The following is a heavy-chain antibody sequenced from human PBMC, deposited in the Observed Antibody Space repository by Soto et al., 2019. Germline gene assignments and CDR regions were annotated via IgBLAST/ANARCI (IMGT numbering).Heavy chain of an antibody. CDR2: IWYDGSNK. Sequence: QVQLVESGGGVVQPGRSLRLSCAASGFTFSSYGMHWVRQAPGKGLEWVAVIWYDGSNKYYADSVKGRFTISRDNSKNTLYLQMNSLRAEDTAVYYCASWYSSSWYGYYYGMDVWGQGTTVTVSS. D-gene: IGHD6-13*01. CDR1: GFTFSSYG. V-gene: IGHV3-33*01. CDR3: ASWYSSSWYGYYYGMDV. J-gene: IGHJ6*02.